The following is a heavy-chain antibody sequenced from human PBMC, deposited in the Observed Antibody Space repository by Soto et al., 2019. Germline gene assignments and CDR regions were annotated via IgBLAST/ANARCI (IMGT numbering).Heavy chain of an antibody. CDR3: AADATAWQQMVPADY. CDR1: GFTFTSSA. V-gene: IGHV1-58*01. Sequence: ASVKVSCKASGFTFTSSAFQWVRQARGQRLEWIGWIAVGSGYTNYAQRFQDRVTLTRDMSTATTYMELSRLTSEDTAIYYCAADATAWQQMVPADYWGQGTLVTVSS. D-gene: IGHD2-8*01. CDR2: IAVGSGYT. J-gene: IGHJ4*02.